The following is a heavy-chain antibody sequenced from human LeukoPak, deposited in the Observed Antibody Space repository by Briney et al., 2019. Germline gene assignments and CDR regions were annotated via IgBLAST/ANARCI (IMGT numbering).Heavy chain of an antibody. D-gene: IGHD5-24*01. Sequence: ASVKLSCDSSAYIFASYGISLMRQAPGHGLERMGWISAYNGNTNYAQKFQGRVTMTTDTSTTTAYLELRSMRSDDKAVYYCAREGLEIRGGFDYWGKGTLVTVSS. CDR1: AYIFASYG. CDR2: ISAYNGNT. CDR3: AREGLEIRGGFDY. V-gene: IGHV1-18*01. J-gene: IGHJ4*01.